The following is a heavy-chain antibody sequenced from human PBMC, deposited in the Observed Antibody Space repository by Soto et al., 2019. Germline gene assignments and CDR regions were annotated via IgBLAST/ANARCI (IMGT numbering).Heavy chain of an antibody. Sequence: SSETLSLTCTVSGGSISSSRYYWGWIRQPPGKGLEWIGSIYYSGSTYYNPSLKSRVTISVDTSKNQFSLKLRSVTAADTAVYYCARLQDCSRSSCYGGFDPWGQGTLVTVSS. CDR3: ARLQDCSRSSCYGGFDP. D-gene: IGHD2-2*01. CDR1: GGSISSSRYY. J-gene: IGHJ5*02. CDR2: IYYSGST. V-gene: IGHV4-39*01.